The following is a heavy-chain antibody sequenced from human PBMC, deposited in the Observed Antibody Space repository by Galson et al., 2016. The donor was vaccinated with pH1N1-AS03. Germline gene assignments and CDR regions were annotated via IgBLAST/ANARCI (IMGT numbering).Heavy chain of an antibody. CDR3: ASEVATSFDY. V-gene: IGHV1-69*11. J-gene: IGHJ4*02. CDR2: IIPALGTP. D-gene: IGHD5-24*01. CDR1: GGTFSSYA. Sequence: SVKVSCKASGGTFSSYAINWVRQAPGQGLEWMGRIIPALGTPNYAQRFQGRVTITADESTSTAYMELSSRRSEDTAVYFCASEVATSFDYWRQGTLVTVSS.